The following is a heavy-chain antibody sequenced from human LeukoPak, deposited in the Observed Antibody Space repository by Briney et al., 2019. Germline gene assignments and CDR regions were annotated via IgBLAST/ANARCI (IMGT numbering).Heavy chain of an antibody. V-gene: IGHV1-2*02. CDR1: GYTFTGYY. CDR2: INPNSGGT. Sequence: ASVKVSCKAPGYTFTGYYMHWVRQAPGQGLEWMGWINPNSGGTNYAQKFQGRVTMTRDTSISTAYMELSRLRSDDTAVYYCARSDYVSNWFDPWGQGTLVTVSS. CDR3: ARSDYVSNWFDP. J-gene: IGHJ5*02. D-gene: IGHD3-16*01.